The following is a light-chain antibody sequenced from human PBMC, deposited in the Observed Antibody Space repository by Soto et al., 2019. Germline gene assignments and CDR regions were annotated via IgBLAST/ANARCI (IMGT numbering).Light chain of an antibody. CDR2: AAS. CDR1: QRITSY. CDR3: QQSFRTPFT. Sequence: DIQLPSSQSSLFPSEEDRVTTLCREGQRITSYLNWYQQKPGKAPKLLFYAASRLQSGVPSRFSGTGSGTDFTLTISSLQPEDFATYYCQQSFRTPFTFGPGNKLDIK. V-gene: IGKV1-39*01. J-gene: IGKJ3*01.